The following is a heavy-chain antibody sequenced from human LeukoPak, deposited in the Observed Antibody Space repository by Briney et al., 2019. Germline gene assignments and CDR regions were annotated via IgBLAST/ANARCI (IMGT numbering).Heavy chain of an antibody. D-gene: IGHD3-22*01. V-gene: IGHV1-69*05. CDR3: ARDGGDYDSSGYLDY. Sequence: VASVKVSCKASGGTFSSYAISWVRQAPGQGLEWMGGIIPIFGTANYAQKFQGSVTITTDESTSTAYMELSSLRSEDTAVYYCARDGGDYDSSGYLDYWGQGTLVTVSS. CDR1: GGTFSSYA. CDR2: IIPIFGTA. J-gene: IGHJ4*02.